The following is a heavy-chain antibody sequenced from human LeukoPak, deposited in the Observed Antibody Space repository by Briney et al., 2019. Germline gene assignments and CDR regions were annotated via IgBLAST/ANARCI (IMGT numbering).Heavy chain of an antibody. J-gene: IGHJ4*02. D-gene: IGHD3-22*01. Sequence: ASVKVSCKVSGYTLTEMSIHWVRQAPGGALEWMGGFDPEDGETVYAPKFQGRVTMTRDTSTSTVYMELSSLRSEDTAVYYCARVDYYDSSGEPVYWGQGTLVTVSS. CDR2: FDPEDGET. CDR3: ARVDYYDSSGEPVY. V-gene: IGHV1-24*01. CDR1: GYTLTEMS.